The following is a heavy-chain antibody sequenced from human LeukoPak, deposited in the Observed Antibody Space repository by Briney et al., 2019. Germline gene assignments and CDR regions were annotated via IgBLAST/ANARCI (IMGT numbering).Heavy chain of an antibody. CDR2: IKQDGSEK. D-gene: IGHD2-15*01. Sequence: PGGSLRLSCAASGFTFSSYWMSWVRQAPGKGLEGVANIKQDGSEKYYVDSVKGRFTISRDNAKNSLYLQMNSLRAEDTAVYYCARDRYCSGGSCYTGFDYWGQGTLVTVSS. J-gene: IGHJ4*02. CDR1: GFTFSSYW. V-gene: IGHV3-7*01. CDR3: ARDRYCSGGSCYTGFDY.